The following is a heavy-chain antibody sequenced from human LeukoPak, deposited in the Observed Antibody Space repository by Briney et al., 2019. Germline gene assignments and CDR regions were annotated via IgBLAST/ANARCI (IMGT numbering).Heavy chain of an antibody. Sequence: GGSLSLSCAASGFTFISYEMNCVRQAPGKGLEWISYISGSGRTTYYADPAKGRFTISRDNPKNSLYLQMNSLRAEDTAVYYCARERRSGSYSPWGQGTLVTVSS. D-gene: IGHD1-26*01. V-gene: IGHV3-48*03. J-gene: IGHJ5*02. CDR3: ARERRSGSYSP. CDR1: GFTFISYE. CDR2: ISGSGRTT.